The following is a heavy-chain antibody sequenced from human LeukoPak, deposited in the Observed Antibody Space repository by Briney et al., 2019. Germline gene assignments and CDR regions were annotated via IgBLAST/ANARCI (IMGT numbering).Heavy chain of an antibody. D-gene: IGHD4-17*01. CDR1: GFTFSSYG. CDR2: IWYDGSNK. J-gene: IGHJ4*02. Sequence: GGSLRLSCAASGFTFSSYGMRWVRQAPGKGLEWVAVIWYDGSNKYYADSVKGRFTISRDNSKNTLYLQMNSLRAEDTAVYYCARDINIDDYGDYGYFDYWGQGTLVTVSS. CDR3: ARDINIDDYGDYGYFDY. V-gene: IGHV3-33*01.